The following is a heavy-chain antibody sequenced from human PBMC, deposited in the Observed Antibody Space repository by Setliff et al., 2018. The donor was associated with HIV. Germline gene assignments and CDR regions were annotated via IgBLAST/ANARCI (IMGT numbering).Heavy chain of an antibody. CDR1: GYSFPTYW. V-gene: IGHV5-51*01. D-gene: IGHD3-22*01. J-gene: IGHJ4*02. CDR3: ARVDMGYYYDSSGYSHFDH. CDR2: IYPDESDS. Sequence: PGESLKISCKGSGYSFPTYWIAWVRQMPGKGLEWMGVIYPDESDSRYSLSFRGQVTISADKSINTAYLQWGSLKASDTAMYYCARVDMGYYYDSSGYSHFDHWGQGALVTVSS.